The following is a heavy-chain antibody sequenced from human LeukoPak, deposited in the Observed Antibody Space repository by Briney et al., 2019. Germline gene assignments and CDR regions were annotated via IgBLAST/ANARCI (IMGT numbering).Heavy chain of an antibody. D-gene: IGHD4-17*01. J-gene: IGHJ5*02. Sequence: PSETLSLTCTVSGGSISSGDYYWSWIRQPPRKGLEWIGYIYYSGSTYYNPSLKSRVTISVDTSKNQFSLKLSSVTAADTAVYYCARYYVDYVGAGTWFDPWGQGTLVTVSS. CDR1: GGSISSGDYY. CDR2: IYYSGST. V-gene: IGHV4-30-4*01. CDR3: ARYYVDYVGAGTWFDP.